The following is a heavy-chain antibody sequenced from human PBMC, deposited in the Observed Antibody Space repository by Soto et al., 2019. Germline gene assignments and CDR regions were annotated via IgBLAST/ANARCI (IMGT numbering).Heavy chain of an antibody. CDR2: ISWNSGSI. D-gene: IGHD2-15*01. CDR1: GFTFDDYA. V-gene: IGHV3-9*01. J-gene: IGHJ4*02. CDR3: AKAFLGYCSGGSCYADY. Sequence: EVQLVESGGGLVQPGRSLSLSCAASGFTFDDYAMHWVRQAPGKGLEWVSGISWNSGSIGYADSVKGRFTISRDNAKNSLYLQMNSLRAEDTALYYCAKAFLGYCSGGSCYADYWGQGTLVTVSS.